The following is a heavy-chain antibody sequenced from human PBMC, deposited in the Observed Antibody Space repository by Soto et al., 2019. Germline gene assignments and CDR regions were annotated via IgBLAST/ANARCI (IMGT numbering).Heavy chain of an antibody. Sequence: GGSLRLSCAASGFTFSSYGMHWVRQAPGKGLEWVAVISYDGSNKYYADSVKGRFTISRDNSKNTLYLQMNSLRAEDTAVYYCAKEHNLERRVTYYYYGMDVWGQGTTVTVSS. V-gene: IGHV3-30*18. CDR1: GFTFSSYG. CDR2: ISYDGSNK. D-gene: IGHD1-1*01. CDR3: AKEHNLERRVTYYYYGMDV. J-gene: IGHJ6*02.